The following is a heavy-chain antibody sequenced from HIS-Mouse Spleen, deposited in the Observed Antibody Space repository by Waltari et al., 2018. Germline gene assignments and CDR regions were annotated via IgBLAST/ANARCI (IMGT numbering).Heavy chain of an antibody. V-gene: IGHV4-39*07. D-gene: IGHD6-13*01. CDR3: AREIPYSSSWYDWYFDL. CDR1: GGSISSSSYY. CDR2: IYYSGST. J-gene: IGHJ2*01. Sequence: QLQLQESGPGLVKPSETLSLTCTVSGGSISSSSYYGAGIRQPPGKGLEWIGSIYYSGSTYYNPSLKSRVTISVDTSKNQFSLKLSSVTAADTAVYYCAREIPYSSSWYDWYFDLWGRGTLVTVSS.